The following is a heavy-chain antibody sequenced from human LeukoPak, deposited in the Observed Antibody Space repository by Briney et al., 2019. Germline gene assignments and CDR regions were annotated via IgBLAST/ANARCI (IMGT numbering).Heavy chain of an antibody. Sequence: GASVKVSCKASGYTFTSYDINWVRQAPGQGLEWMGWINPNSGGTNYAQKFQGRVTMTRDTSISTAYMDLTRLRSDDTAVYYCARVSPSDAFDIWGQGTMVIVSS. V-gene: IGHV1-2*02. CDR1: GYTFTSYD. CDR2: INPNSGGT. CDR3: ARVSPSDAFDI. J-gene: IGHJ3*02.